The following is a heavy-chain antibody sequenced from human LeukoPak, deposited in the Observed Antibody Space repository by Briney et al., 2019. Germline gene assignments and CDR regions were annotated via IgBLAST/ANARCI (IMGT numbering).Heavy chain of an antibody. Sequence: GGSLRLSCAASGFTFSSYSMNWVRQAPGKGLEWVSSISSSSSYIYYADSVKGRFTISRDNAKNSLYLQMNSLRAKDTAVYYCARDHLARATRPAFDIWGQGTMVTVSS. V-gene: IGHV3-21*01. CDR3: ARDHLARATRPAFDI. J-gene: IGHJ3*02. CDR1: GFTFSSYS. D-gene: IGHD3-3*02. CDR2: ISSSSSYI.